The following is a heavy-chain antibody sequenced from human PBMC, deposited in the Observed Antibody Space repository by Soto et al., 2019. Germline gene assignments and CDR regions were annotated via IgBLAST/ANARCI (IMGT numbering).Heavy chain of an antibody. D-gene: IGHD6-6*01. CDR3: AIVSSSSSAAGGFDY. J-gene: IGHJ4*02. CDR1: GYTFTGYY. V-gene: IGHV1-2*04. CDR2: INPNSGGT. Sequence: ASVKVSCKASGYTFTGYYMHWVRQAPGQGLEWMGWINPNSGGTNYAQKFQGWVTMTRDTSISTAYMELSRLRSDDTAVYYCAIVSSSSSAAGGFDYWGQGTLVTVSS.